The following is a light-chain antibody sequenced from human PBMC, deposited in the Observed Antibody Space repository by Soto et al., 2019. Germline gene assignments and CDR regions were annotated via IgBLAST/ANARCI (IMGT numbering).Light chain of an antibody. J-gene: IGKJ1*01. CDR1: QSISSW. V-gene: IGKV1-5*01. Sequence: DIQMTQSPSTLSASVGDRVTITCRASQSISSWLAWYQQKPGKAPNLLIYDASSLEGGVPSRFNGSGSGTEFTLTISSLQPDDFATYYCQHYHSYPLTFGQGTKVEIK. CDR3: QHYHSYPLT. CDR2: DAS.